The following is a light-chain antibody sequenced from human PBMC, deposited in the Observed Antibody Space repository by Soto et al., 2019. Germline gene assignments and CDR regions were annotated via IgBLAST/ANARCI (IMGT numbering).Light chain of an antibody. CDR2: EVS. J-gene: IGLJ3*02. CDR3: CSYAGSSTLV. Sequence: QSVLTQPASVSGSPGQSITISCTGTSSDVGCYNLVSWYQQHQGKAPKLMIYEVSKRPSGVCNRFSGYKSGNTASLTITGLQAEDEADYYCCSYAGSSTLVFGGGTKRTVL. CDR1: SSDVGCYNL. V-gene: IGLV2-23*02.